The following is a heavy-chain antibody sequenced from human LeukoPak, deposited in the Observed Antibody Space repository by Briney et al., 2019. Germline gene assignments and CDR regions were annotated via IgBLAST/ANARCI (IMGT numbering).Heavy chain of an antibody. CDR1: GGSNSRCY. Sequence: SETLSLTCTVSGGSNSRCYWSWIRQPPGKGLEWIGSIYYSGSTYYNPSLKSRVTISVDTSKNQFSLKLSSVTAADTAVYYCTRDGTTVTTLGAFDIWGQGTMVTVSS. D-gene: IGHD4-17*01. CDR3: TRDGTTVTTLGAFDI. CDR2: IYYSGST. V-gene: IGHV4-59*12. J-gene: IGHJ3*02.